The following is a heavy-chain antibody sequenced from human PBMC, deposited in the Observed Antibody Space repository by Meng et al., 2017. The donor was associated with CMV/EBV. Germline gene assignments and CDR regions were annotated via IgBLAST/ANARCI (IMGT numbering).Heavy chain of an antibody. CDR3: AREYCTTYRCSYNPHWYDP. V-gene: IGHV1-46*01. J-gene: IGHJ5*02. D-gene: IGHD2-8*01. Sequence: FTSYRVPWLRQAPGQGLEWVGMIHPADGGPTYAQRFQGSVTMTSDTSTSTVYMDLRSLRSDDTALYFCAREYCTTYRCSYNPHWYDPWGQGTLVTVSS. CDR2: IHPADGGP. CDR1: FTSYR.